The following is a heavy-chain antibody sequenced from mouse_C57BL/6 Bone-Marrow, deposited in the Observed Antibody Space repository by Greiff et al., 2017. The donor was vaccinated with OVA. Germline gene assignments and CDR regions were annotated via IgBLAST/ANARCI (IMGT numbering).Heavy chain of an antibody. J-gene: IGHJ1*03. CDR3: ARDRVYYGSEYFDV. CDR1: GYSITSGYY. Sequence: EVQLVESGPGLVKPSQSLSLTCSVTGYSITSGYYWTWIRQFPGNKLEWMGYISYDGSNNYNPSLKNRISITRDTSKNQFFLKLNSVTTEDTATYYCARDRVYYGSEYFDVWGTGTTVTVSS. V-gene: IGHV3-6*01. D-gene: IGHD1-1*01. CDR2: ISYDGSN.